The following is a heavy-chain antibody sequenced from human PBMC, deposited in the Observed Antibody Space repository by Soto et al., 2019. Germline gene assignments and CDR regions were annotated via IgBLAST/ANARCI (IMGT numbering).Heavy chain of an antibody. Sequence: GGSLRLSCAASGFTFSSYAMHWVRQAPGKGLEWVAVISYDGSNKYYADSVKGRFTISRDNSKNTLYLQMNSLRAEDTAVYYWASTTISDYYYRMDVWGQQTTVTVCS. CDR1: GFTFSSYA. V-gene: IGHV3-30-3*01. CDR2: ISYDGSNK. J-gene: IGHJ6*02. D-gene: IGHD3-3*01. CDR3: ASTTISDYYYRMDV.